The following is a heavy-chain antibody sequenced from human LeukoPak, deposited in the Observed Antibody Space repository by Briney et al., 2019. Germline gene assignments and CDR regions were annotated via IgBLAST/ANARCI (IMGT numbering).Heavy chain of an antibody. CDR1: GFTFSDYY. V-gene: IGHV3-11*06. Sequence: GGFLRLSCAASGFTFSDYYMSWIGQAPGKGREWLSYISRSGSHTPYADSVKGRFTVSRDNAKNSLSLELNSLRVDDTAIYYCARVGSTAEAGTPDYWGQGTLVTVSS. CDR2: ISRSGSHT. J-gene: IGHJ4*02. D-gene: IGHD6-13*01. CDR3: ARVGSTAEAGTPDY.